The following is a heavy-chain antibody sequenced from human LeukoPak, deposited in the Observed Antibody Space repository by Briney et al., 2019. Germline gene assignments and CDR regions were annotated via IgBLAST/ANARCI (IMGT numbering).Heavy chain of an antibody. D-gene: IGHD3-10*01. CDR1: GFTFSSDS. CDR3: ARAAMVRGVDYFDS. V-gene: IGHV3-23*01. J-gene: IGHJ4*02. CDR2: ISGSGGAT. Sequence: PGGSLRLSCAPPGFTFSSDSMTWVRQAPGKGREWVSVISGSGGATYYTDSVKGRFTISRDNSKNTLYLQMNSLRAEDTAVYYCARAAMVRGVDYFDSWGQGTLVTVSS.